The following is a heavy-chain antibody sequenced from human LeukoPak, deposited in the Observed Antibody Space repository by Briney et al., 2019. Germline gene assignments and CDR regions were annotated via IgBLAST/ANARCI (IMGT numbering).Heavy chain of an antibody. Sequence: GGSLRLSCAASGFTFSSYSMNWVRQAPGKGLEWVSSISSSSSYIYYADSVKGRFTISRDNSKNTLYLQMNSLRAEDTAVYYCARDMSYSSSWTNPEVYIYWGQGTLVTVSS. V-gene: IGHV3-21*01. CDR2: ISSSSSYI. CDR1: GFTFSSYS. J-gene: IGHJ4*02. D-gene: IGHD6-13*01. CDR3: ARDMSYSSSWTNPEVYIY.